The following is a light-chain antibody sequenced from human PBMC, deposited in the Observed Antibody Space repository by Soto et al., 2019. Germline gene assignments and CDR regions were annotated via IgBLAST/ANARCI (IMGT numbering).Light chain of an antibody. CDR1: SSNIGAGYD. J-gene: IGLJ2*01. CDR3: QSYDSSLSGVV. V-gene: IGLV1-40*01. Sequence: QSVLTQPPSVSGAPGQRVTISCTGRSSNIGAGYDVHWYQQLPGTAPKLLIYGNSNRPSGVPDRFSGSKSGTSASLAITGLQAEDEADYFCQSYDSSLSGVVFGGGTKITFL. CDR2: GNS.